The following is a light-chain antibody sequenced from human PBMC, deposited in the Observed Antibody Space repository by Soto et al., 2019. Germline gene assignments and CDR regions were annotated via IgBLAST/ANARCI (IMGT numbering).Light chain of an antibody. CDR2: GNS. Sequence: QSVLTQPPSVSGAPGQRVTISCTGSSSNIGAGYDVHWYQQLPGTAPKLLIYGNSNRPSGVPDRFSGSKSGTSASLAITRLQAEDEADYYCQSYESSLSGVVFGGGTKLTVL. CDR1: SSNIGAGYD. CDR3: QSYESSLSGVV. J-gene: IGLJ2*01. V-gene: IGLV1-40*01.